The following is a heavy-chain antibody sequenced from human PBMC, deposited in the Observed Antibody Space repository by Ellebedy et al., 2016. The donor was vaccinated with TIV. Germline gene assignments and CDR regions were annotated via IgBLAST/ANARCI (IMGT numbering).Heavy chain of an antibody. CDR3: ATDRGEGGLPSFFDS. CDR2: IGGTSSYM. Sequence: PGGSLRLSCAASGFTISSYNMHWVRQAPGKGLEWVSSIGGTSSYMYYADSVRGRFTISRDNAKNSLALQMDSLRAEDTAVYYCATDRGEGGLPSFFDSWGQGTLVTVST. V-gene: IGHV3-21*01. J-gene: IGHJ4*02. D-gene: IGHD3-10*01. CDR1: GFTISSYN.